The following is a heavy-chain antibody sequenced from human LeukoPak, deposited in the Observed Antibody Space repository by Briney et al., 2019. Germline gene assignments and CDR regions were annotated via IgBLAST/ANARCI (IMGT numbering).Heavy chain of an antibody. CDR3: ASDCSSTSCYGY. CDR2: IISILGIA. D-gene: IGHD2-2*01. V-gene: IGHV1-69*02. J-gene: IGHJ4*02. Sequence: SVKVSCKASGGTFSSYTISWVRQAPGQGLEWMGRIISILGIANYAQKFQGRVTITADKSTSTAHMELSSLRSEDTAVYYCASDCSSTSCYGYWGQGTLVTVSS. CDR1: GGTFSSYT.